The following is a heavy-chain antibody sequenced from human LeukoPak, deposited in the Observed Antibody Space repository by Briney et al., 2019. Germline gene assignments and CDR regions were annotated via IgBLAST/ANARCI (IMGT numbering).Heavy chain of an antibody. CDR2: IHTSGSN. D-gene: IGHD3-3*01. J-gene: IGHJ3*01. V-gene: IGHV4-4*09. CDR1: GVSISPYY. Sequence: SETLSLTCAVSGVSISPYYWAWIRQPPGKGLEWIGYIHTSGSNNQYPSLKSRVIISVDKSKNHFSLRLTSVTAADTAVYYCARLSAAVHLGAFDLWGQGTMVTVSS. CDR3: ARLSAAVHLGAFDL.